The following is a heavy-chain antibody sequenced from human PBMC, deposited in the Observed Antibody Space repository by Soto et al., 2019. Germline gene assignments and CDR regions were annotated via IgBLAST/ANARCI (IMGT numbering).Heavy chain of an antibody. CDR3: AREGNLGRWLQPLDF. D-gene: IGHD5-12*01. V-gene: IGHV4-39*07. CDR1: GGSISSSSYY. J-gene: IGHJ4*02. CDR2: IYYSGST. Sequence: SETLSLTCTVSGGSISSSSYYWGWIRQPPGKGLEWIGSIYYSGSTYYNPSLKSRVTISVDTSKNQFSLKLISVTAADTAKYFCAREGNLGRWLQPLDFWGQGTLVTVSS.